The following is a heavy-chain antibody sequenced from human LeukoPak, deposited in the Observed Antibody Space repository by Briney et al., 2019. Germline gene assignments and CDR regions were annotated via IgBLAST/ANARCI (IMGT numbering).Heavy chain of an antibody. CDR3: ARDPSSPSSGWHQAAFDI. D-gene: IGHD3-22*01. CDR1: GFTFSSYG. V-gene: IGHV3-21*01. CDR2: ISSSSSYI. Sequence: GGSLRLSCAASGFTFSSYGMNWVRQAPGKGLEWVSSISSSSSYIYYADSVKGRFTISRDNAKNSLYLQMNSLRAEDTAVYYCARDPSSPSSGWHQAAFDIWGQGTMVTVSS. J-gene: IGHJ3*02.